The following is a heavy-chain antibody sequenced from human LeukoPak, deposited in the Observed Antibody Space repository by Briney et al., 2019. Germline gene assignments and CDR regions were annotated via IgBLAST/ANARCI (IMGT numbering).Heavy chain of an antibody. CDR1: GFTFSNAW. CDR2: ISSSSSTI. Sequence: GGSLRLSCAASGFTFSNAWMSWVRQAPGKGLEWISYISSSSSTIYYADSVKGRFTISRDNAKNSLHLQMNSLRAEDTAVYYCARKGGYDFWSGYQDAFDIWGQGTMVTVSS. D-gene: IGHD3-3*01. CDR3: ARKGGYDFWSGYQDAFDI. V-gene: IGHV3-48*04. J-gene: IGHJ3*02.